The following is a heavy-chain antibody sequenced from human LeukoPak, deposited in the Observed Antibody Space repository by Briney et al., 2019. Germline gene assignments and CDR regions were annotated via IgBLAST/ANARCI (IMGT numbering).Heavy chain of an antibody. V-gene: IGHV3-21*01. Sequence: GGSLRLSCAASGFTFSSYSMNWVRQAPGKGLEWVSSISSSSSYIYYADSVKGRFTISRDNAKNSLYLQMNSLRAEDTAVYYCARDPGTLSIAAAGTQLDYWGQETLVTVSS. CDR1: GFTFSSYS. J-gene: IGHJ4*02. CDR2: ISSSSSYI. D-gene: IGHD6-13*01. CDR3: ARDPGTLSIAAAGTQLDY.